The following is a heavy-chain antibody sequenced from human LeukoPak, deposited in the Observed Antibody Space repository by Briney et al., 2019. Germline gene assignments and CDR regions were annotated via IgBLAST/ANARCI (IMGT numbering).Heavy chain of an antibody. D-gene: IGHD2-2*02. J-gene: IGHJ4*02. CDR3: AKGYCTGTSCYTGLDY. CDR2: IRYDGSTK. V-gene: IGHV3-30*02. CDR1: GFTFSNYG. Sequence: GGSLRLSCAASGFTFSNYGMHWVRQAPGKGLEWVAFIRYDGSTKYYADSVKGRFTISRDNSKNTLYLQMNSLSAEDTALYFCAKGYCTGTSCYTGLDYWGQGTLVTVSS.